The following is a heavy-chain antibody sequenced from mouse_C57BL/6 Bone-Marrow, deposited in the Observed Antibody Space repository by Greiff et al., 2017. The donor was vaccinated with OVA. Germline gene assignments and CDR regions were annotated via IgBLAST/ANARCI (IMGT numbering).Heavy chain of an antibody. CDR1: GYTFTDYE. CDR3: TRFSHYGPFAY. J-gene: IGHJ3*01. V-gene: IGHV1-15*01. D-gene: IGHD1-1*02. Sequence: SGAELVRPGASVTLSCKASGYTFTDYEMHWVKQTPVHGLEWIGAIVPETGGTAYNQKFKGKAILTADKSSSTAYMELRSLTSEDSAVYYCTRFSHYGPFAYWGQGTLVTVSA. CDR2: IVPETGGT.